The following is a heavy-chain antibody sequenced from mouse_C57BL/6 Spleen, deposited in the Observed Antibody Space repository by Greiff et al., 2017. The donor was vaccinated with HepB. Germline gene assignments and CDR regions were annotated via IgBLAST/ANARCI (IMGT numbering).Heavy chain of an antibody. CDR1: GFTFSSYA. Sequence: EVKLVESGEGLVKPGGSLKLSCAASGFTFSSYAMSWVRQTPEKRLEWVAYISSGGDYIYYADTVKGRFTISRDNARNTLYLQMSSLKSEDTAMYYCTREGYYSNYEDYAMDYWGQGTSVTVSS. CDR3: TREGYYSNYEDYAMDY. CDR2: ISSGGDYI. J-gene: IGHJ4*01. D-gene: IGHD2-5*01. V-gene: IGHV5-9-1*02.